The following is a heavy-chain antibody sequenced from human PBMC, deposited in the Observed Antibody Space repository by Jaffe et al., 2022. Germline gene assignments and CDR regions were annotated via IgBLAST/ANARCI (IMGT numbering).Heavy chain of an antibody. CDR1: GGSISSGSYY. Sequence: QVQLQESGPGLVKPSQTLSLTCTVSGGSISSGSYYWSWIRQPAGKGLEWIGRIYTSGSTNYNPSLKSRVTISVDTSKNQFSLKLSSVTAADTAVYYCARGLAYCGGDCYWASYDAFDIWGQGTMVTVSS. CDR3: ARGLAYCGGDCYWASYDAFDI. V-gene: IGHV4-61*02. J-gene: IGHJ3*02. D-gene: IGHD2-21*02. CDR2: IYTSGST.